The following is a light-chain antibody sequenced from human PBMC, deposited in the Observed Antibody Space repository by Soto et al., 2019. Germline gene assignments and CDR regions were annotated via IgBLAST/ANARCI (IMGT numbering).Light chain of an antibody. CDR2: GAS. V-gene: IGKV3-15*01. CDR3: QQYKSWPVT. CDR1: QSISGN. Sequence: EIVLTQSPATLSVSPGETATLSCRASQSISGNLDWYQQKPGQTPRLLIQGASTRATGIPARFSGSGSGTQFTLTISSLQPEDFAIYYCQQYKSWPVTFSPGTKVDIK. J-gene: IGKJ3*01.